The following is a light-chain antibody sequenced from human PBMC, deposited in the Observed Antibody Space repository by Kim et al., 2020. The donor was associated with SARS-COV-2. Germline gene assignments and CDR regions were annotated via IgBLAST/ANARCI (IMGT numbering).Light chain of an antibody. CDR2: DAS. V-gene: IGKV3-11*01. J-gene: IGKJ4*01. Sequence: EIVLTQSPATLSLSPGERATLSCRASQSVSSQLAWYQQRPCHAPRLLIYDASNRATGIPARFSGSGSGTDFTLTISSLEPEDFAVYYCQQRSNWPLTFGGGTKVDIK. CDR1: QSVSSQ. CDR3: QQRSNWPLT.